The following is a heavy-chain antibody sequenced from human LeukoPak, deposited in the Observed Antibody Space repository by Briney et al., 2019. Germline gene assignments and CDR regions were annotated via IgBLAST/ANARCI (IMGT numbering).Heavy chain of an antibody. CDR1: GFTFSNYA. Sequence: GGSLRLSCAASGFTFSNYAMSGVRQAPGKGLEWVSGISGSGGSTYYADSVKGRFIISRDISKNTLYLQMNSLRAEDTAVYYCAKSPGLSRQGVECWGQGALVTVAP. CDR2: ISGSGGST. V-gene: IGHV3-23*01. CDR3: AKSPGLSRQGVEC. J-gene: IGHJ4*02. D-gene: IGHD6-19*01.